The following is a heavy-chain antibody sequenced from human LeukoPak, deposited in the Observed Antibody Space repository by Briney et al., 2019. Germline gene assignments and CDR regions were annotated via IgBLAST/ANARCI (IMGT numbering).Heavy chain of an antibody. J-gene: IGHJ6*02. CDR2: ISAYNGNT. V-gene: IGHV1-18*01. CDR3: ARDRIQTSYYYYGMDV. Sequence: GASVKVSCKASGYTFTSYGISWVRQAPGQGLEWMGWISAYNGNTNYLQRLQGRVTMTTDTSTSTAYMELRSLRSDDTAVYCCARDRIQTSYYYYGMDVWGQGTTVTVSS. CDR1: GYTFTSYG.